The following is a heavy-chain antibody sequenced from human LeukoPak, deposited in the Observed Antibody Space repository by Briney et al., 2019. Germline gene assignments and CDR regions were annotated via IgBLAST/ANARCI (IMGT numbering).Heavy chain of an antibody. J-gene: IGHJ4*02. CDR1: GFTFSSYA. CDR2: ISYDGSNK. CDR3: AREEVVVVAATRFLFDY. Sequence: GGSLRLSCAASGFTFSSYAMHWVRQAPGKGLEWVAVISYDGSNKYYADSVKGRFTISRDNSKNTLYLQMNSLRAEDTAVYHCAREEVVVVAATRFLFDYWGQGTLVTVSS. D-gene: IGHD2-15*01. V-gene: IGHV3-30*04.